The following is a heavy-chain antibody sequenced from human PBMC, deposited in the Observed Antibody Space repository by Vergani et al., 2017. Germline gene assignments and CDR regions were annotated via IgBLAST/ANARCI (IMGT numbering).Heavy chain of an antibody. CDR1: GFTFSNAW. CDR2: IKSKTDGGTT. J-gene: IGHJ4*02. D-gene: IGHD6-19*01. CDR3: TTDPEHGWYPYLYFDY. Sequence: EVQLVESGGGLVKPGGSLRLSCAASGFTFSNAWMSWVRQAPGKGLEWVGRIKSKTDGGTTDYAAPVKGRFTILRDDSKNTLYLQMNSLKTEDTAVYYCTTDPEHGWYPYLYFDYWGQGTLVTVSS. V-gene: IGHV3-15*01.